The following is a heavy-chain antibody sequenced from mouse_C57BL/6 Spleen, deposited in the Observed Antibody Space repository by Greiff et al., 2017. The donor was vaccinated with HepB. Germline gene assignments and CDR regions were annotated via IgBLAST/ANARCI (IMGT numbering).Heavy chain of an antibody. CDR2: IDPSDSYT. Sequence: VQLQESGAELVMPGASVKLSCKASGYTFTSYWMHWVKQRPGQGLEWIGEIDPSDSYTNYNQKFKGKSTLTVDKSSSTAYMQLSSLTSEDSAVYYCARSPNYYGLYYFDYWGQGTTLTVSS. D-gene: IGHD1-1*01. CDR1: GYTFTSYW. V-gene: IGHV1-69*01. CDR3: ARSPNYYGLYYFDY. J-gene: IGHJ2*01.